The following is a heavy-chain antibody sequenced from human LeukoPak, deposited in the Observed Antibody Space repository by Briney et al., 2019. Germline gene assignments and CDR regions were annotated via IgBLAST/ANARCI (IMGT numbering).Heavy chain of an antibody. CDR1: GGTFNSYA. CDR3: ARAATYYYDSSGYPAEYFQH. J-gene: IGHJ1*01. CDR2: IIPIFGTA. V-gene: IGHV1-69*13. D-gene: IGHD3-22*01. Sequence: ASVKVSCKASGGTFNSYAISWVRQAPGQGLEWMGGIIPIFGTANYAQKFQGRVTITADESTSTAYMELSSLRSEDTAVYYCARAATYYYDSSGYPAEYFQHWGQGTLVTVSS.